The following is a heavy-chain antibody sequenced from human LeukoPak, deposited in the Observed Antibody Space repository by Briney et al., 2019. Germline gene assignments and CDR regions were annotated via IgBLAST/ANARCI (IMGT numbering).Heavy chain of an antibody. CDR3: ARNRCSSTSCFRHYGMDV. CDR1: GYSFTSYW. V-gene: IGHV5-51*01. Sequence: GESLKISCKGSGYSFTSYWIGRVRQMPGKGLEWMGIIYPGDSDTRYSPSFQGQVTISADKSISTAYLQWSSLKASDTAMYYCARNRCSSTSCFRHYGMDVWGQGTTVTVSS. J-gene: IGHJ6*02. D-gene: IGHD2-2*01. CDR2: IYPGDSDT.